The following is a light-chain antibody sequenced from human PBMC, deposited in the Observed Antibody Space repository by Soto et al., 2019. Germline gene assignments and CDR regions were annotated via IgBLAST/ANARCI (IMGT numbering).Light chain of an antibody. CDR2: KAS. V-gene: IGKV1-5*03. CDR3: QQYNSDSWT. Sequence: DIQMTQSPSTLSASVGDRVTITCRASQSISSWLAWYQQKPGKAPNLLIYKASSLESGVPLRFSGSGSGTEFTLTISSLQPDDFATYYCQQYNSDSWTFGQGTKVEIK. CDR1: QSISSW. J-gene: IGKJ1*01.